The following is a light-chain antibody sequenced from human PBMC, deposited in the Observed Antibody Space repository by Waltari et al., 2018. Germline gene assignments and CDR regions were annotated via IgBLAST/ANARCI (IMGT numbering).Light chain of an antibody. Sequence: QSVVTQPASVSGSPGQSISIPCTGTSNDIGANDYVSWYQQPPGRAPQLLIYDVSVRPAGVSIRFSGSKSGNTASLTISGLQAEDEALYYCSSYTLTNPVVFGGGTKLTVL. V-gene: IGLV2-14*03. CDR2: DVS. CDR3: SSYTLTNPVV. J-gene: IGLJ2*01. CDR1: SNDIGANDY.